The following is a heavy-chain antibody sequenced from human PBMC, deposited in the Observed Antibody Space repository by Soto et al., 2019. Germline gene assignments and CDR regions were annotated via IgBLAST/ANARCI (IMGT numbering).Heavy chain of an antibody. CDR2: IRDSGDT. V-gene: IGHV4-59*08. D-gene: IGHD3-10*01. Sequence: QVQLQESGPGLVTPSETLSLICSDSGGSISSHNWGWIRLPPGKGLEWIGYIRDSGDTSYNPSLNSRVTISVETSKKEFSLKLTSVTAADTAVYDCVGLWFGALHGLVDVWRQGSTVTVSS. CDR3: VGLWFGALHGLVDV. J-gene: IGHJ6*02. CDR1: GGSISSHN.